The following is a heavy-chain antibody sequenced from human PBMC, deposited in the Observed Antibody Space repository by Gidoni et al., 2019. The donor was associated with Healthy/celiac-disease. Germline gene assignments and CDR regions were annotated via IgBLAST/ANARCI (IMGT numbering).Heavy chain of an antibody. CDR1: GCTVSGSA. CDR2: IRSKANSYAT. CDR3: TRLRNSSSWYYFDY. J-gene: IGHJ4*02. D-gene: IGHD6-13*01. Sequence: EVQLVESGGGLVQPGGSLKLSCAASGCTVSGSAMHWVRQASGKGLEWVGRIRSKANSYATAYAASVKGRFTISRDDSKNTAYLQMNSLKTEDTAVYYCTRLRNSSSWYYFDYWGQGTLVTVSS. V-gene: IGHV3-73*01.